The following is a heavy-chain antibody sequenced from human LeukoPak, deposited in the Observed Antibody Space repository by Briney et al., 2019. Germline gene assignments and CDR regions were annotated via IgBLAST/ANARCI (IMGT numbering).Heavy chain of an antibody. V-gene: IGHV3-21*01. J-gene: IGHJ6*03. CDR3: ARVRCSSTSCYPANYYYYYMDV. CDR1: GFTFSSYS. CDR2: ISSSSSYI. D-gene: IGHD2-2*01. Sequence: PGGSLRLSCAASGFTFSSYSMNWVRQAPGKGLEWVSSISSSSSYIYYAVSVKGRFTISRDNAKNSLYLQMNSLRAEDTAVYYCARVRCSSTSCYPANYYYYYMDVWGKGTTVTVSS.